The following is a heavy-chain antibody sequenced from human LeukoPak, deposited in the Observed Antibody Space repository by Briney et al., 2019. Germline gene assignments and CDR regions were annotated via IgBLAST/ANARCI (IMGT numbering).Heavy chain of an antibody. J-gene: IGHJ6*03. D-gene: IGHD2-21*02. Sequence: SETLSLTCAVYGGSFSGYYWSWIRQPPGKGLEWIGEINHSGSTNYNPSLKSRVTISVDTSKNQFSLKLSSVTAADTAVYYCARLDCGGDCYPHPAYYYYYMDVWGKGTTVTISS. V-gene: IGHV4-34*01. CDR3: ARLDCGGDCYPHPAYYYYYMDV. CDR2: INHSGST. CDR1: GGSFSGYY.